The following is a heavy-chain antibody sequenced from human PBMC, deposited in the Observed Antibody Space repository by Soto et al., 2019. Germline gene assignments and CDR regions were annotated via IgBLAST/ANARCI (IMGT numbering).Heavy chain of an antibody. CDR2: IYYSGST. D-gene: IGHD3-10*01. CDR1: GGSISRYY. J-gene: IGHJ3*02. CDR3: ARVWGGAFDI. Sequence: SEALSLTCTVSGGSISRYYWSWIRQPPGKGLEWIGYIYYSGSTNYNPSLKSRVTISVDTSKNQFSLKLSSVTAADTAVYYCARVWGGAFDIWGQGTMVTVSS. V-gene: IGHV4-59*01.